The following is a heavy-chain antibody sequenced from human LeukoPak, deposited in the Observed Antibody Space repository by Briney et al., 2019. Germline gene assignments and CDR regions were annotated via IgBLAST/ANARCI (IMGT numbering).Heavy chain of an antibody. CDR3: ARDQGTEGYYYYMDV. V-gene: IGHV3-23*01. CDR1: GFTFSSFG. Sequence: GGSLRLSCAASGFTFSSFGMSWVRQAPGKGLEWVSAISSTGGTAYYADSVKGRFTISRDNSKNTLYLQMNSLRAEDTALYYCARDQGTEGYYYYMDVWGKGTTVTVSS. CDR2: ISSTGGTA. J-gene: IGHJ6*03.